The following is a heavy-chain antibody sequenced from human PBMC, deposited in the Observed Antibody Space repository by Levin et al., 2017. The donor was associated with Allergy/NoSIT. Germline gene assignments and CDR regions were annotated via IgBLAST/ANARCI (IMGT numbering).Heavy chain of an antibody. CDR3: ARDSGRYYY. J-gene: IGHJ4*02. Sequence: LSLPCAASGFTFRRSWMSWVRQAPGKGLEWVANIRQDGREIYYVDSVKGRFTISRDNAKNSLYLQMNSLRAEDTAVYYCARDSGRYYYWGQGTLVTVSS. CDR1: GFTFRRSW. V-gene: IGHV3-7*04. CDR2: IRQDGREI. D-gene: IGHD5-12*01.